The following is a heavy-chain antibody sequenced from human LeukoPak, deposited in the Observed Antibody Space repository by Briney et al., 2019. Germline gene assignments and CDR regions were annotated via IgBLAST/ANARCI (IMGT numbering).Heavy chain of an antibody. D-gene: IGHD4-17*01. CDR3: ARDRYGDYVADY. CDR1: GSSIRSYY. V-gene: IGHV4-59*01. Sequence: PSETLSLTCTVSGSSIRSYYWSWIRQPPGKGLEWIGYIYYSGSTNYNPSLKSRVTISVDTSKNQFSLKLSSVTAADTAVYYCARDRYGDYVADYWGQGTLVTVSS. J-gene: IGHJ4*02. CDR2: IYYSGST.